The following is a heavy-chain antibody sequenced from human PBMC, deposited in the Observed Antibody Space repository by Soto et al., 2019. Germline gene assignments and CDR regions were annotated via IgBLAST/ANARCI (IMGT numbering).Heavy chain of an antibody. J-gene: IGHJ4*02. V-gene: IGHV1-69*13. CDR1: GGTFSSYA. CDR3: AREGVEMATISSFDY. D-gene: IGHD5-12*01. CDR2: IIPIFGTA. Sequence: ASVKVSCKASGGTFSSYAISWVRQAPGQGLEWMGGIIPIFGTANYAQKFQGRVTITADESTSTAYMELSSLRSEDTAVYYCAREGVEMATISSFDYWGQGTLVTLST.